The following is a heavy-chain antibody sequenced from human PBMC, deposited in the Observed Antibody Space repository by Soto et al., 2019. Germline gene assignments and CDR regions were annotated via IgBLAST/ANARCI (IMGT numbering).Heavy chain of an antibody. J-gene: IGHJ4*02. Sequence: GGSLRLSCAASGLTFSSYGMSWVRQAPGKGLEWVSSISGSGGSTYYADSVKGRFTISRDNSKNTLYLQMNSLRAEDTAVYYCAKASAPGGTYFPLWFWGQGTLVTV. CDR1: GLTFSSYG. V-gene: IGHV3-23*01. CDR2: ISGSGGST. CDR3: AKASAPGGTYFPLWF. D-gene: IGHD1-26*01.